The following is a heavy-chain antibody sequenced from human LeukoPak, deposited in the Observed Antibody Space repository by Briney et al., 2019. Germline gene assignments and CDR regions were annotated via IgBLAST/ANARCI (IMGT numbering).Heavy chain of an antibody. V-gene: IGHV1-69*05. Sequence: SVKVSCKASGGTFISYAISWVRQAPGQGLEWMGRIIPIFGTANYAQKFQGRVTITTGESTSTAYMELSSLRSEDTAVYYCAREGPYYYDSSGYYGYYFDYWGQGTLVTVSS. CDR1: GGTFISYA. D-gene: IGHD3-22*01. CDR2: IIPIFGTA. CDR3: AREGPYYYDSSGYYGYYFDY. J-gene: IGHJ4*02.